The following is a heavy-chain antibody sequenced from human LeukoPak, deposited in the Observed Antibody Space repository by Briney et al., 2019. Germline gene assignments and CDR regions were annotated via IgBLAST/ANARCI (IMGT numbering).Heavy chain of an antibody. V-gene: IGHV4-59*01. J-gene: IGHJ4*02. D-gene: IGHD5-18*01. CDR1: VGSISSYY. CDR2: IYYSGST. Sequence: SETLSLTCTVSVGSISSYYWSWIRQPPGKGLEWIGYIYYSGSTNYNPSLKSRVTISVDTSKNQFSLKLSSVTAADTAVYYCARGGYSYGFSFDYWGQGTLVTVSS. CDR3: ARGGYSYGFSFDY.